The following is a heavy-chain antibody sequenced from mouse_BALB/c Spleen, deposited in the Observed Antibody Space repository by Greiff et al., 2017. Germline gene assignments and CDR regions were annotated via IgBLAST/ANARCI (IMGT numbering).Heavy chain of an antibody. Sequence: EVKLMESGGGLVQPGGSLKLSCAASGFDFSRYWMSWVRQAPGKGLEWIGEINPDSSTINYTPSLKDKFIISRDNAKNTLYLQMSKVRSEDTALYYCARYGNYRYWYFDVWGAGTTVTVSS. CDR1: GFDFSRYW. D-gene: IGHD2-1*01. J-gene: IGHJ1*01. CDR2: INPDSSTI. CDR3: ARYGNYRYWYFDV. V-gene: IGHV4-1*02.